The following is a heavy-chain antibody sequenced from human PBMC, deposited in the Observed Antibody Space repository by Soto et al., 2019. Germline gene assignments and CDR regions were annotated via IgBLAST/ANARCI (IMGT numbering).Heavy chain of an antibody. J-gene: IGHJ4*02. V-gene: IGHV1-69*06. CDR1: GGTFSSYA. Sequence: GASVKVSCKASGGTFSSYAISWVRQSAGQGLEWMGGIIPIFGTANYAQKFQGRGTITADKSTSTAYMELSSLRSEDTAVYYCARNDTEYSGYGGDFDYWGQGTLVTVSS. CDR2: IIPIFGTA. D-gene: IGHD5-12*01. CDR3: ARNDTEYSGYGGDFDY.